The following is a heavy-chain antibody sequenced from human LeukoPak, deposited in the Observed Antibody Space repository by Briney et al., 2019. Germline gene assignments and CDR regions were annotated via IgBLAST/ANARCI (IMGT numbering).Heavy chain of an antibody. J-gene: IGHJ3*01. CDR1: GFTFSSYG. CDR3: AKGDSS. CDR2: ISYDGSNK. D-gene: IGHD3-22*01. V-gene: IGHV3-30*18. Sequence: GGSLRLSCAASGFTFSSYGMHWVRQAPGKGLEWVAVISYDGSNKYYADSVKGRFAISRDNSKNTLYLQMNSLRAEDTAVYYCAKGDSSWGQGTMVTVSS.